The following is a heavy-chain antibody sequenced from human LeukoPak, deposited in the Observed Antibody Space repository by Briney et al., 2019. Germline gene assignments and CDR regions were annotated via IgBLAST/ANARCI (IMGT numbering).Heavy chain of an antibody. J-gene: IGHJ6*02. CDR3: AIIPNFGMDV. V-gene: IGHV1-46*01. CDR1: GYTFTSYY. Sequence: GASVTLSCMPSGYTFTSYYIHWVRQPPGQGLAGMGMINPSGGTTIYAPKFQGRVNMTRDTYASTVYMEVSSLRSEDTAMFYCAIIPNFGMDVWGQGTTVTVSS. CDR2: INPSGGTT.